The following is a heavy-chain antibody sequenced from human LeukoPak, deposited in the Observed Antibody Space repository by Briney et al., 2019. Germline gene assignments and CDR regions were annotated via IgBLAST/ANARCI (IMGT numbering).Heavy chain of an antibody. J-gene: IGHJ4*02. CDR2: IKQDGSEK. Sequence: GGSLRLSCAASGFTFSLYWMSWARQAPGKGLEWVANIKQDGSEKYHVDSVKGRFTISRDNAKNSLYLQMNSLRAEDTAVYYCAKIADYGDYAEYWGQGTLVTVSS. V-gene: IGHV3-7*01. CDR1: GFTFSLYW. CDR3: AKIADYGDYAEY. D-gene: IGHD4-17*01.